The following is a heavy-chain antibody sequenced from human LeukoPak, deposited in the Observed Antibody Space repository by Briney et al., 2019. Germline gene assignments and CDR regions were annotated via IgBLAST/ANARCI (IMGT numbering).Heavy chain of an antibody. Sequence: GESLKISCKGSGFIITCYWILWVRQIPGKGLEWMGIIYPADSETTYSPSFQVQITISADRSSTTAHLQWSSLKASDTAIYYCARATCVNGICYTLYWGQGSLVTVSS. CDR1: GFIITCYW. CDR3: ARATCVNGICYTLY. J-gene: IGHJ4*02. CDR2: IYPADSET. V-gene: IGHV5-51*01. D-gene: IGHD2-8*01.